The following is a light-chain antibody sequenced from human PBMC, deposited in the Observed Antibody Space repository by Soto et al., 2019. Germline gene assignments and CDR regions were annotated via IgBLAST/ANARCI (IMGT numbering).Light chain of an antibody. CDR1: SRDVGGYNY. V-gene: IGLV2-14*01. CDR2: EVS. J-gene: IGLJ1*01. Sequence: QSALTQPASVSGSPGQSITISCTGTSRDVGGYNYVSWYQQHPGKAPKLIIYEVSNRPSEISNRFSGSMSGNTASLTISGLRAEDEADYYCSSYTSGSTYVFGTGTKVTVL. CDR3: SSYTSGSTYV.